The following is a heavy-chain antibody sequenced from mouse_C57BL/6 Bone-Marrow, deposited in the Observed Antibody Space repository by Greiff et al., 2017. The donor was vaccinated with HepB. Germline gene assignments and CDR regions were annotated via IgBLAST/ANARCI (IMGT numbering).Heavy chain of an antibody. CDR1: GFTFSDYG. V-gene: IGHV5-17*01. Sequence: EVQLVESGGGLVKPGGSLKLSCAASGFTFSDYGMHWVRQAPEKGLEWVAYISSGSSTIYYADTVKGRFTIARDNAKNTLFLQMTSLRSEDTAMYYCAREGLPHFDYWGQGTTLTVSS. J-gene: IGHJ2*01. CDR2: ISSGSSTI. D-gene: IGHD6-1*01. CDR3: AREGLPHFDY.